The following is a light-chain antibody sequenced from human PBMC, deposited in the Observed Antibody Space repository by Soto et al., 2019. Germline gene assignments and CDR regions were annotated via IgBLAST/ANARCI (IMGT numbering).Light chain of an antibody. CDR3: QQYNSYSLA. Sequence: DIQMTQSPSTLSVSLGDRITITCRASEDIDTSLAWFQQRPGKAPKVLIAGASGLMNGVPSTFSGSGSGTEFALTINNLQPDDLATYYCQQYNSYSLAFGQGTKVDIK. CDR1: EDIDTS. V-gene: IGKV1-5*01. J-gene: IGKJ1*01. CDR2: GAS.